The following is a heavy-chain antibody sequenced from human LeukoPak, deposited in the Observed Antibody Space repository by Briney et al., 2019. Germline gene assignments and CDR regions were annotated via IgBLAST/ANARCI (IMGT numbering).Heavy chain of an antibody. V-gene: IGHV1-2*02. D-gene: IGHD2-2*01. CDR2: LNPKSGGT. CDR3: ALLGGGASSPPLYYFDY. J-gene: IGHJ4*02. CDR1: GYTFTGYY. Sequence: SVKVSCKASGYTFTGYYMHWVRQAPPRGLQWMVWLNPKSGGTNDAQKFQGGVTMTRDTSISTAYMEMSRLRSDDTAVYYCALLGGGASSPPLYYFDYWGQGTLVTVSS.